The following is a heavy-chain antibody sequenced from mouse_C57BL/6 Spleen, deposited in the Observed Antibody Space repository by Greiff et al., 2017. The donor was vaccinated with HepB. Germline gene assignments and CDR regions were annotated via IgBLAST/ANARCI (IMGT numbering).Heavy chain of an antibody. CDR1: GYAFTNYL. J-gene: IGHJ2*01. CDR3: AGGLGPSYFDY. V-gene: IGHV1-54*01. CDR2: INPGSGGT. Sequence: QVQLQQSGAELVRPGTSVKVSCKASGYAFTNYLIEWVKQRPGQGLEWIGVINPGSGGTNYNEKFKGKATLTADKSSSTAYMQLSSLTSEDSAVYFCAGGLGPSYFDYWGQGTTLTVSS. D-gene: IGHD4-1*01.